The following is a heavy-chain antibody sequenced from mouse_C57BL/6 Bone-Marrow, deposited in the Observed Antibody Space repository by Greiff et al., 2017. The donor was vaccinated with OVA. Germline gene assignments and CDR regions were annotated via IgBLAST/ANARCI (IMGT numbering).Heavy chain of an antibody. V-gene: IGHV2-5*01. J-gene: IGHJ1*03. CDR3: AKTTVYYDYDGHWYFDV. CDR2: IWRGGST. D-gene: IGHD2-4*01. Sequence: QVQLKESGPGLVQPSQSLSITCTVSGFSLTSYGVHWVRQSPGKGLEWLGVIWRGGSTDYNAALMSRLSITKDNSTSQVFFKMNSLQADDTAIYYCAKTTVYYDYDGHWYFDVWGTGTTVTVSS. CDR1: GFSLTSYG.